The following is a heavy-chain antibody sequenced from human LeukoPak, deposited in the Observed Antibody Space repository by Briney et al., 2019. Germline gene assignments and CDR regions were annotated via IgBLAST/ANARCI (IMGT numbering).Heavy chain of an antibody. J-gene: IGHJ4*02. CDR3: AKELRQQLVLFDY. Sequence: PGGSLRLSCAASGFTLNTYAMSWVRQAPGKGLEWVSAISGSGGSTYYADSVKGRFTISRDNSKNTLYLQMNSLRAEDTAVYYCAKELRQQLVLFDYWGQGTLVTVSS. V-gene: IGHV3-23*01. CDR1: GFTLNTYA. D-gene: IGHD6-13*01. CDR2: ISGSGGST.